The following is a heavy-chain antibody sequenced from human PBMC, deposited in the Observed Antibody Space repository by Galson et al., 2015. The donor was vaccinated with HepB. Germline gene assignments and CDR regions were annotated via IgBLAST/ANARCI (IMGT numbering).Heavy chain of an antibody. CDR2: IKQDGSEK. CDR3: ARDHVWVGGAAALYYYGMDV. J-gene: IGHJ6*02. Sequence: LRLSCAASGFTFSSYAMHWVRQAPGKGLEWVANIKQDGSEKYYVDSVKGRFTISRDNAKNSLYLQMNSLRAEDTAVYYCARDHVWVGGAAALYYYGMDVWGQGTTVTVSS. CDR1: GFTFSSYA. V-gene: IGHV3-7*03. D-gene: IGHD6-13*01.